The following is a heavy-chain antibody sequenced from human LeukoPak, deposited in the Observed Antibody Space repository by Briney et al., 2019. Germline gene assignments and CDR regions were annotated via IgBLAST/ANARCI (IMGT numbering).Heavy chain of an antibody. J-gene: IGHJ4*02. CDR3: AREFKAISYGSGSHYFDY. CDR2: INPNSGGT. V-gene: IGHV1-2*02. D-gene: IGHD3-10*01. Sequence: GASVKVSCKASGYTFTGYYMHWVRQAPGQGLEWMGWINPNSGGTNYAQKFQGRVTMTRDTSISTAYMELSRLRSDDTAVYYCAREFKAISYGSGSHYFDYWGQGTLATVSS. CDR1: GYTFTGYY.